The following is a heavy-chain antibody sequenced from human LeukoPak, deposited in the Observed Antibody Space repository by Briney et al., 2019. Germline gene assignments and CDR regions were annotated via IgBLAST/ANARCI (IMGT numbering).Heavy chain of an antibody. CDR3: ARDGIAYSNYGSGFDY. J-gene: IGHJ4*02. Sequence: ASVKVSCKASGYTFTSYAMNWVRQAPGQGLEWMGWINTNTGNPTYAQGSTGRFVFSLDTSVSTAYLQISSLKAEDTAVYYCARDGIAYSNYGSGFDYWGQGTLVTVSS. D-gene: IGHD4-11*01. V-gene: IGHV7-4-1*02. CDR2: INTNTGNP. CDR1: GYTFTSYA.